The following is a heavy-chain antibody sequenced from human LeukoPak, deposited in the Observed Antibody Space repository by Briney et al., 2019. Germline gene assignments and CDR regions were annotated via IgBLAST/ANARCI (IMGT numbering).Heavy chain of an antibody. Sequence: GESLKISCQGSGYSFITYWVAWVRQVPGKGLEWMGVIYPGDSSTRYSPSFQGQVSISADKSLRTAYLQWNSLKASDTAMYYCARRQGTGWYPFDYWGQGTLVTVSS. CDR1: GYSFITYW. J-gene: IGHJ4*02. CDR3: ARRQGTGWYPFDY. V-gene: IGHV5-51*01. D-gene: IGHD6-19*01. CDR2: IYPGDSST.